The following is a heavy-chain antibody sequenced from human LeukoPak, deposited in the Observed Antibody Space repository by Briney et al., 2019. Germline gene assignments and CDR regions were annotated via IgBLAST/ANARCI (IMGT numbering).Heavy chain of an antibody. J-gene: IGHJ4*02. V-gene: IGHV3-30*18. Sequence: GGSLRLSCAASGFTFSSYGMHWVRQAPGKGLEWVAAISYDGSNKYYADSVKGRFTISRDNSKNTLSLQMNSLRAEDTAVYYCAKYRRRWDIVGATEGYYFDYWGQGTLVTVSS. D-gene: IGHD1-26*01. CDR2: ISYDGSNK. CDR1: GFTFSSYG. CDR3: AKYRRRWDIVGATEGYYFDY.